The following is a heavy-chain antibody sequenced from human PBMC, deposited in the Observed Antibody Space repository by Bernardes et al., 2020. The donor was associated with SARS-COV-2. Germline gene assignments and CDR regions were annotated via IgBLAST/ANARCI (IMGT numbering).Heavy chain of an antibody. J-gene: IGHJ5*02. Sequence: ASVKVSCKVSGYSLTELSMHWVRQAPGKGLEWMGGFDPEDDETIYAQKFQGRVTMTEDTSTDTAYMELSSLRSEDTAVYYCVRGSGSYLGAVWFDPWGQGTLVTVYS. CDR3: VRGSGSYLGAVWFDP. D-gene: IGHD3-10*01. CDR2: FDPEDDET. V-gene: IGHV1-24*01. CDR1: GYSLTELS.